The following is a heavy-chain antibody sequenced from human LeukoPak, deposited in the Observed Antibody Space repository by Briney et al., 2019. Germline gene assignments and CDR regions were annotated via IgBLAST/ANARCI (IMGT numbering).Heavy chain of an antibody. CDR3: AKDLLVGVIQYYFDY. Sequence: GGSLRLSCAASGFTVSSYAMSWVRQAPGKGLEWVSTIRGSGDSTYYADSVKGRFTISRDNSKNTMYLQMRSLRAEDTDVYYCAKDLLVGVIQYYFDYWGQGTLVTVSS. V-gene: IGHV3-23*01. D-gene: IGHD2-15*01. CDR2: IRGSGDST. J-gene: IGHJ4*02. CDR1: GFTVSSYA.